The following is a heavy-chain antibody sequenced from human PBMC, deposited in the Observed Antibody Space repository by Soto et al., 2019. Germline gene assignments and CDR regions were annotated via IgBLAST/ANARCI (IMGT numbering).Heavy chain of an antibody. Sequence: QVQLVQSGAEVKKPGASVKVSCKASGYTFTSFDINWVRQATGQGLEWMGWMNPNSGNTGYAQKFQGRVTMTRTTAISTTNMELSSLRSEDTTVYYCAVPTVARSYNYWGQGTLVTVSS. V-gene: IGHV1-8*01. D-gene: IGHD1-26*01. CDR1: GYTFTSFD. CDR2: MNPNSGNT. J-gene: IGHJ4*02. CDR3: AVPTVARSYNY.